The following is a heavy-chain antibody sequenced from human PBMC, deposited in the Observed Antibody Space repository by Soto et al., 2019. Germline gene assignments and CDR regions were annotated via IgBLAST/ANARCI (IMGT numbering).Heavy chain of an antibody. Sequence: QVQLVQSGAEVKKPGASVKVSCKASGYTFTSYDINWVRQATGQGLEWMGWMNPNSGNTGYAQKFQGRVTMTRNTSISTADMELSSLRSEDTAVYYCARGGEYPQDIVVVVAATLDYWGQGTLVTVSS. CDR3: ARGGEYPQDIVVVVAATLDY. D-gene: IGHD2-15*01. CDR1: GYTFTSYD. CDR2: MNPNSGNT. V-gene: IGHV1-8*01. J-gene: IGHJ4*02.